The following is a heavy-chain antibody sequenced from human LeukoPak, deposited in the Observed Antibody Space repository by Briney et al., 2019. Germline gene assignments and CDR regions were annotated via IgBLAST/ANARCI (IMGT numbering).Heavy chain of an antibody. CDR2: INPNSGGT. D-gene: IGHD3-10*01. CDR1: GYTFTGYY. CDR3: ARAQYHYGSAPTFDY. Sequence: EASVKVSCKASGYTFTGYYMHWVRQAPGQGLEWMGWINPNSGGTNYAQKFQGRVTMTRDTSISIAYMELSRLRSDDTAVYYCARAQYHYGSAPTFDYWGQGTLVTVSS. J-gene: IGHJ4*02. V-gene: IGHV1-2*02.